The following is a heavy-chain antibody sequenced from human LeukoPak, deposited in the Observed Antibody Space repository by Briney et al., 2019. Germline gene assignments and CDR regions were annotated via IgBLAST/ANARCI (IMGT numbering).Heavy chain of an antibody. J-gene: IGHJ4*02. D-gene: IGHD5-12*01. CDR3: ARVGYSGYDPLGY. Sequence: GGSLRLSCAASGFTVSSNYMSWVRQAPGKGLEWVSVIYSGGSTYYADSVKGRFTISRDNSKNTLYLQMNSLRAEDTAVYYCARVGYSGYDPLGYWGQGTLVTVSS. CDR2: IYSGGST. CDR1: GFTVSSNY. V-gene: IGHV3-53*01.